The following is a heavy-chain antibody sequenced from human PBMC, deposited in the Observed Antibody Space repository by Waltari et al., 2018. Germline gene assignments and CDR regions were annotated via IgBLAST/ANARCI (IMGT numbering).Heavy chain of an antibody. CDR1: GGSISSSSYY. Sequence: QLQLQESGPGLVKPSETLSLTCTVSGGSISSSSYYWGWIRQPPGKGLEWSGSIYYSGSTYYNPSLKSRVTISVDTSKNQFSLKLSSVTAADTAVYYCARQRDYYGSGSSFDYWGQGTLVTVSS. J-gene: IGHJ4*02. D-gene: IGHD3-10*01. V-gene: IGHV4-39*01. CDR3: ARQRDYYGSGSSFDY. CDR2: IYYSGST.